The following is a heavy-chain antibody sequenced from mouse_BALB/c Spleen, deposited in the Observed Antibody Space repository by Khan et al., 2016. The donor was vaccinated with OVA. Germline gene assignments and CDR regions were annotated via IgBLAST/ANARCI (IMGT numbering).Heavy chain of an antibody. CDR2: ISSGGSYT. CDR1: GFTFSTYG. Sequence: EVELVESGGDLVKPEGSLKLSCAASGFTFSTYGMSWVRQTPDKRLEWVATISSGGSYTYYPDSVQGRFTISRDNAKNTLHLQMNSLKSEYTAMFYCARLAYYYDSEGFAYWGQGTLVTVSA. CDR3: ARLAYYYDSEGFAY. D-gene: IGHD1-1*01. V-gene: IGHV5-6*01. J-gene: IGHJ3*01.